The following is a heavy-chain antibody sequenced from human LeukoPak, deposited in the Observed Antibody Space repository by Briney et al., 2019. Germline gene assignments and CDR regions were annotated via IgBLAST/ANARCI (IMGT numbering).Heavy chain of an antibody. V-gene: IGHV4-34*01. CDR2: INHSGSP. J-gene: IGHJ6*03. CDR1: GGSFSGYY. D-gene: IGHD6-6*01. CDR3: ARAWAARKGTNYYMDV. Sequence: SETLSLTCAVYGGSFSGYYWSWIRQPPGKGLEWIGEINHSGSPNYNPSLRSRVTISVDTSKNKFSLKLSSVTAADTAVYYCARAWAARKGTNYYMDVWGKGTTVTVSS.